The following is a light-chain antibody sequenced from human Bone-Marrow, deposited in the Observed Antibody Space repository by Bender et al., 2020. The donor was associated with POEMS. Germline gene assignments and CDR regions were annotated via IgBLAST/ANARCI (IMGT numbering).Light chain of an antibody. CDR2: SNN. J-gene: IGLJ3*02. V-gene: IGLV1-44*01. Sequence: QSVLTQPPSASGTPGQSVTISCSGTSSNFGNNAANWYQHVPGTAPKLLIYSNNQRPSGVPDRLSASTSGTSASMAISGLHYDDEADYYCSSWDDSLNGWVFGGGTKLTVL. CDR1: SSNFGNNA. CDR3: SSWDDSLNGWV.